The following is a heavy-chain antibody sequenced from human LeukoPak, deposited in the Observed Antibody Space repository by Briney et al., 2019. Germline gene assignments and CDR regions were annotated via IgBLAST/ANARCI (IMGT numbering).Heavy chain of an antibody. CDR2: IRYDGSNK. CDR1: GFTFSNYA. CDR3: AKGTVLGVVGATRIDY. Sequence: GGSLRLSCEASGFTFSNYAMHWVRQAPGKGLEWVAFIRYDGSNKYYADSVKGRFTISRDNSKNTLYLQMNSLRAEDTAVYYCAKGTVLGVVGATRIDYWGQGTLVTVSS. D-gene: IGHD1-26*01. V-gene: IGHV3-30*02. J-gene: IGHJ4*02.